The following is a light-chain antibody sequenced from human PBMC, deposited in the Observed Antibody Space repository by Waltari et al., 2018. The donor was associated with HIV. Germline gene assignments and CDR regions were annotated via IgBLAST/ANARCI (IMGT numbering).Light chain of an antibody. CDR1: ELGAKS. J-gene: IGLJ3*02. CDR2: QDN. Sequence: SYEVPQPPSVDVSPGKPATTTSSGFELGAKSTCWSHQKPGQSPLLVIFQDNKRPSGIPERFSGSSSGHTATLTISGTLPMDEADYYCQAWGSTTSGVFGRGTRLTVL. CDR3: QAWGSTTSGV. V-gene: IGLV3-1*01.